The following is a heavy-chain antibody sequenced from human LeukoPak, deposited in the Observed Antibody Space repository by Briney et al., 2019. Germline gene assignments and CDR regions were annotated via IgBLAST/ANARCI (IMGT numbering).Heavy chain of an antibody. CDR2: INHSGST. Sequence: SETLSLTCAVYGGSFSGYYWSWIRQAPGKGLEWIGEINHSGSTNYNPSLKSRVTISVDTSKNQFSLKLSSVTAADTAVYYCASEGGIAVAGPPRRWGQGTLVTVSS. J-gene: IGHJ4*02. D-gene: IGHD6-19*01. V-gene: IGHV4-34*01. CDR3: ASEGGIAVAGPPRR. CDR1: GGSFSGYY.